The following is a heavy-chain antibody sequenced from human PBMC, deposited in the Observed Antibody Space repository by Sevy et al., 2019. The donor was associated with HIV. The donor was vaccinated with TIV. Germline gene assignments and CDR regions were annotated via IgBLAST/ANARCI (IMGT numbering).Heavy chain of an antibody. Sequence: SETLSLTCTVSGGSISSSSYYWGWIRQPPGKGLEWIGSIYYSGSTYYNPSPKSRVTISVDTSKNQFSLKLSSVTAADTAVYYCARGQWLVHDYWGQGTLVTVSS. CDR3: ARGQWLVHDY. CDR1: GGSISSSSYY. V-gene: IGHV4-39*01. J-gene: IGHJ4*02. CDR2: IYYSGST. D-gene: IGHD6-19*01.